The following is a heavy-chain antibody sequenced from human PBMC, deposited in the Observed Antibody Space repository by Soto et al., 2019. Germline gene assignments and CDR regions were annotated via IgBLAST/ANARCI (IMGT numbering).Heavy chain of an antibody. CDR3: ARVAVVIDGGGFDH. D-gene: IGHD2-21*01. Sequence: ASVKVSCKASGYTFTGYYMHWVRQAPGQGLEWMGWINPNSGGTNYAQKFQGWVTMTRDTSISTAYMELSRLRSDATAVYYCARVAVVIDGGGFDHWGQGTLVTV. J-gene: IGHJ4*02. V-gene: IGHV1-2*04. CDR2: INPNSGGT. CDR1: GYTFTGYY.